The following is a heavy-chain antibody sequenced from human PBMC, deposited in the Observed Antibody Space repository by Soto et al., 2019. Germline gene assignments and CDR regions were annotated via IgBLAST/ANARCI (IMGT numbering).Heavy chain of an antibody. J-gene: IGHJ4*02. Sequence: PGGSLRLSCAASGFTFSSYAMSWVRQAPGKGLEWVSAISGSGGSTYYADSVKGRFTISRDNSKNTLYLQMNSLRAEDTAVYYCAKVIGPHSYGPYYFDYWGQGTLVTVSS. CDR1: GFTFSSYA. CDR3: AKVIGPHSYGPYYFDY. CDR2: ISGSGGST. D-gene: IGHD5-18*01. V-gene: IGHV3-23*01.